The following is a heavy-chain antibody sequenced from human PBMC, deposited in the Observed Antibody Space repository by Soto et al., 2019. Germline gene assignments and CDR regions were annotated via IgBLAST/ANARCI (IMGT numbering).Heavy chain of an antibody. CDR1: GGALSGYF. CDR2: INHSGST. V-gene: IGHV4-34*01. Sequence: LTLTRAGYGGALSGYFWSWIRKTPGKGLEWIGEINHSGSTNYNPSLKSRVTISVDTSKNQFSLKLSSVTAADTAVYYCARVGRIPLWPPHFDYWGQRTLVTVSS. J-gene: IGHJ4*02. CDR3: ARVGRIPLWPPHFDY. D-gene: IGHD5-18*01.